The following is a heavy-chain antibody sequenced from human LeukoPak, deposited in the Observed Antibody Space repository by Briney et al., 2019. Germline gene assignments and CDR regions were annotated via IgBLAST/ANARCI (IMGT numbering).Heavy chain of an antibody. D-gene: IGHD1-26*01. Sequence: RASVTVSCKASGGTFSSYAISWVRQAPGQGLEWMGGIIPIFGTANYAQKFQGRVTITADESTSTAYMELSSLRSEDTAVYYCARDSKDSGSYHHWGQGTLVTVSS. CDR3: ARDSKDSGSYHH. J-gene: IGHJ5*02. CDR1: GGTFSSYA. CDR2: IIPIFGTA. V-gene: IGHV1-69*13.